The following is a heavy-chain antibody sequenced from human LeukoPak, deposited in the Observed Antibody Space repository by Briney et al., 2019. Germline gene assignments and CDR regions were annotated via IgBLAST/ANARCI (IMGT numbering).Heavy chain of an antibody. V-gene: IGHV5-51*01. CDR3: ARIWGYSGIYGMDV. CDR2: IYPGDSDT. D-gene: IGHD5-12*01. CDR1: GSRLTSYW. J-gene: IGHJ6*04. Sequence: GGSLQISCQGSGSRLTSYWIGGVRPVPGKGLEWMGIIYPGDSDTRNSPSFQGQVTISADKSISTAYLQWSSPKASDTAMYYCARIWGYSGIYGMDVWGKGTTVTVSS.